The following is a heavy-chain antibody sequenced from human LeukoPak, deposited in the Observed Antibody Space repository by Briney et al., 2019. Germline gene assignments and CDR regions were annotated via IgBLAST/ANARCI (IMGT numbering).Heavy chain of an antibody. CDR3: ARDLTMVRGAKYRPYNWFDP. Sequence: ASVKVSCKASGYTFTSYGISWVRQAPGQGLEWMGWINAGNGNTKYSQKFQGRVTITADESTSTAYMELSSLRSEDTAMYYCARDLTMVRGAKYRPYNWFDPWGQGTLVTVSS. J-gene: IGHJ5*02. CDR1: GYTFTSYG. V-gene: IGHV1-18*01. CDR2: INAGNGNT. D-gene: IGHD3-10*01.